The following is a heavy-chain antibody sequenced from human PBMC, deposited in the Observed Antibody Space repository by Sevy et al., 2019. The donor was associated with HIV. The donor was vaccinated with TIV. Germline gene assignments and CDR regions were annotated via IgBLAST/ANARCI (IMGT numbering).Heavy chain of an antibody. CDR1: GFTFSSYN. CDR2: ISNSGSYI. D-gene: IGHD1-1*01. J-gene: IGHJ5*02. Sequence: GGSLRLSCAASGFTFSSYNMNWVRQAPGKGLELVSSISNSGSYIYYAGSVKGRFTISRDNAKNSLYLQMNSLRAEDTAVYYCAKAEGVPPNWFDPWGQGTLVTVSS. V-gene: IGHV3-21*01. CDR3: AKAEGVPPNWFDP.